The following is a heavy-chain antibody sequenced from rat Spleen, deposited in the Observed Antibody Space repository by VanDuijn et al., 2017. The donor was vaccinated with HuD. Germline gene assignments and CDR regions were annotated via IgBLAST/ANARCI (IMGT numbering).Heavy chain of an antibody. CDR2: MWSGGST. D-gene: IGHD1-11*01. CDR3: TRWGEGSFAY. V-gene: IGHV2S63*01. Sequence: VQLKESGPGLVQPSQTLSLTCTVSGFSLTDYSVHWVRQAPGNGLEWMGVMWSGGSTAYNSALKSRLSISRDTSKSQVFLKINSLQTEDTAIYYCTRWGEGSFAYWGQGTLVTVSS. J-gene: IGHJ3*01. CDR1: GFSLTDYS.